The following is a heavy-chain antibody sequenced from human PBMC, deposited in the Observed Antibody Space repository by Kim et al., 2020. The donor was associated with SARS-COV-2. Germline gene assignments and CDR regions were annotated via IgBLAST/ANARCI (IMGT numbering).Heavy chain of an antibody. V-gene: IGHV1-69*13. CDR3: ARAAIGGYSYGYHYYYMDV. CDR2: IIPIFGTA. D-gene: IGHD5-18*01. CDR1: GGTFSSYA. J-gene: IGHJ6*03. Sequence: SVKVSCKASGGTFSSYAISWVRQAPGQGLEWMGGIIPIFGTANYAQKFQGRVTITADESTSTAYMELSSLRSEDTAVYYYARAAIGGYSYGYHYYYMDVWGKGTPVTVSS.